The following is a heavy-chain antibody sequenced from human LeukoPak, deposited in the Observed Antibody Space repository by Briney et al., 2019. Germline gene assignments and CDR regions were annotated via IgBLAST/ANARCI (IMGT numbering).Heavy chain of an antibody. V-gene: IGHV4-59*08. CDR3: ARQTTVVTPDFDY. Sequence: SETLSLTCTVSGGSISRYYWNWIRQPPGKGLEWIGNIYYSGNTNYNPSLKSRVTISVDRSKNHFSLKLSSVTAADTAVYYCARQTTVVTPDFDYWGQGTLVTVSS. J-gene: IGHJ4*02. CDR1: GGSISRYY. CDR2: IYYSGNT. D-gene: IGHD4-23*01.